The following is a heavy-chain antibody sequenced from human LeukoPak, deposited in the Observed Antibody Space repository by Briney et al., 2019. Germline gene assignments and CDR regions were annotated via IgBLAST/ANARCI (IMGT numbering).Heavy chain of an antibody. CDR2: INTNTGNP. D-gene: IGHD3-10*01. CDR1: GYTFTSYD. J-gene: IGHJ3*02. CDR3: ARPGLLLWFGELLSGSAFDI. Sequence: ASVKVSCKASGYTFTSYDINWVRQATGQGLEWMGWINTNTGNPTYAQGFTGRFVFSLDTSVSTAYLQISSLKAEDTAVYYCARPGLLLWFGELLSGSAFDIWGQGTMVTVSS. V-gene: IGHV7-4-1*02.